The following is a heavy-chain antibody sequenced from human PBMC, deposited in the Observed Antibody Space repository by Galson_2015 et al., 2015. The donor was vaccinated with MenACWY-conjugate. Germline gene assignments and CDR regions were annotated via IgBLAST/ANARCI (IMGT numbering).Heavy chain of an antibody. J-gene: IGHJ4*02. CDR2: ISSSSSTI. Sequence: SLRLSCAASGFTFSSYSMSWVRQAPGKGLEWVSYISSSSSTIYYADSVKGRFTISRDNAKNSLYLQMNSLRAEDTAVYYCASEGSGYSFDYWGQGTLVTVSS. CDR3: ASEGSGYSFDY. V-gene: IGHV3-48*04. D-gene: IGHD3-22*01. CDR1: GFTFSSYS.